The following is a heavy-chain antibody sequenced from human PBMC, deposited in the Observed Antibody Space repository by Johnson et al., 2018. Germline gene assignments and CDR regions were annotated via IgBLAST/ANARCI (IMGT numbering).Heavy chain of an antibody. D-gene: IGHD6-25*01. CDR1: GFTFSSYW. CDR2: IKPDGSEK. Sequence: VQLVQSGGGLVQPGGSLRLSCAASGFTFSSYWMSWVRQAPGKGLEWVANIKPDGSEKYYVDSVKGRFPISRDNAKNSLYLQMQRRRAEDTAVVDCARDTAAAGRYYYYYMDVWGKGTTVTVSS. J-gene: IGHJ6*03. CDR3: ARDTAAAGRYYYYYMDV. V-gene: IGHV3-7*01.